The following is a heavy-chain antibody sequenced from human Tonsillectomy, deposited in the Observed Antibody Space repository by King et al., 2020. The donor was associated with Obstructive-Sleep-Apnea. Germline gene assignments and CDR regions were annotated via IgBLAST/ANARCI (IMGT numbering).Heavy chain of an antibody. D-gene: IGHD2-15*01. CDR2: INPNGGRT. Sequence: VQLVESGAEVKEPGASVKVSCKASGYTFSSYYMHWGRQAPGQGLEWMGMINPNGGRTRGAQNFQGRVTVSRDRHTGTVYMELSSLSSEDTAVYYCARGCLVAASFDYWGQGTLVTVSS. CDR3: ARGCLVAASFDY. V-gene: IGHV1-46*01. J-gene: IGHJ4*02. CDR1: GYTFSSYY.